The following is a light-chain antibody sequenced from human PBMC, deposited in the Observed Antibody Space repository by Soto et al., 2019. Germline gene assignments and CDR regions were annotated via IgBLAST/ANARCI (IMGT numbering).Light chain of an antibody. CDR1: SSDVGGYNY. J-gene: IGLJ1*01. Sequence: QSALTQPASVSGSPGQSITISCTGTSSDVGGYNYVSWYQQHPGKAPKLMIYDVSNRPSGVSNRFSGSTSGNTASLTISGRQAEDEADYYCSSYTGSSTNVFGTGTQLTVL. CDR3: SSYTGSSTNV. V-gene: IGLV2-14*01. CDR2: DVS.